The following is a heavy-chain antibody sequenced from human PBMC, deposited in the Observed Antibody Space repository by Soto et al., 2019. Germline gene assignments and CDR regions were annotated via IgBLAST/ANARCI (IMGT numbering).Heavy chain of an antibody. CDR3: RTQWLD. J-gene: IGHJ4*02. Sequence: EVQLVESGGGLVKPGGSLRLSCAASGFTFSDAWMSWVRRAPGKGPEWVGLIKKKTDGGTTDYAAPVKGRFTISRDDSKNTLYLQMSSLKTDDTAVYYCRTQWLDWGQGTLVTVSS. CDR1: GFTFSDAW. CDR2: IKKKTDGGTT. V-gene: IGHV3-15*01. D-gene: IGHD6-19*01.